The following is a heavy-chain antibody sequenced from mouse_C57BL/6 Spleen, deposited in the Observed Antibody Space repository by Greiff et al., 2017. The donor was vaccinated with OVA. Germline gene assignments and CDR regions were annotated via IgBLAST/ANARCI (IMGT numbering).Heavy chain of an antibody. CDR1: GFNIKNTY. Sequence: VQRVESVAELVRPGASVKLSCTASGFNIKNTYMHWVKQRPGQGLEWIGEIDPSDSYTNYNQKFKGKSTLTVDKSSTTAYMQLSSLTSEDSAVYYCARRSGVFDYWGQGTTLTVSS. D-gene: IGHD4-1*01. V-gene: IGHV1-69*01. J-gene: IGHJ2*01. CDR2: IDPSDSYT. CDR3: ARRSGVFDY.